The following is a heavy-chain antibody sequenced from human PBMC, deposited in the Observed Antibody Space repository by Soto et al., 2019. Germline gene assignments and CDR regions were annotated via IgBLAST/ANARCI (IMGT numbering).Heavy chain of an antibody. CDR1: GGSITSSSYY. J-gene: IGHJ4*02. V-gene: IGHV4-39*01. CDR2: IYYSGRS. Sequence: SETLSLTCTVSGGSITSSSYYWGWIRQPPGKGLEWIGGIYYSGRSYYNPSLKSRVTMSVDTSKNQFSLTLNSVTAADAAVYYCARQRTTVVAQAYFDHWGQGTLVTVSS. D-gene: IGHD2-15*01. CDR3: ARQRTTVVAQAYFDH.